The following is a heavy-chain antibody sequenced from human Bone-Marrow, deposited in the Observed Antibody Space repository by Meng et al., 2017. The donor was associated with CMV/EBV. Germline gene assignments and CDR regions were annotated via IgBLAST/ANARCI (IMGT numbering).Heavy chain of an antibody. Sequence: GESLKISCAASGFTFSSYGMHWVRQAPGKGLEWVAFVRYDGSNKYYADSVKGRFTISRDNSKNTLYLQMNSLRAEDTAVYYCARELRSGSYYGAFDYWGQGTLVTVSS. CDR2: VRYDGSNK. CDR3: ARELRSGSYYGAFDY. V-gene: IGHV3-30*02. CDR1: GFTFSSYG. D-gene: IGHD3-10*01. J-gene: IGHJ4*02.